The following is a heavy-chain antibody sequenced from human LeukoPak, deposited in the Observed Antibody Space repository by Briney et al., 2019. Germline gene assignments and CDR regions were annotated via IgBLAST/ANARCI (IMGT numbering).Heavy chain of an antibody. CDR3: AKNRAKVPPHFDY. D-gene: IGHD2/OR15-2a*01. Sequence: GESLKISCKGSGYSFTSYWIGWGRQMPGKGLEWMGIIYPGDSDTRYSPSFQGQVTISADKSISTAYLQWSSLKASDTAMYYRAKNRAKVPPHFDYWGQGTPVTVSS. J-gene: IGHJ4*02. CDR1: GYSFTSYW. V-gene: IGHV5-51*01. CDR2: IYPGDSDT.